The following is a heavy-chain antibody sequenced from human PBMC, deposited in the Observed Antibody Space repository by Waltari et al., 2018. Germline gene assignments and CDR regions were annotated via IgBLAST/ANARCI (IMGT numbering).Heavy chain of an antibody. CDR3: ARSGNYYDFWSGYSNFDY. D-gene: IGHD3-3*01. V-gene: IGHV1-2*02. CDR2: INPNSGGT. CDR1: GYTFTGYY. J-gene: IGHJ4*02. Sequence: QVQLVQSGAEVKKPGASVKVSCTASGYTFTGYYMHWVRQSPGQGLEWMGWINPNSGGTNYAQKFQGRVTMTRDTSISTAYMELSRLRSDDTAVYYCARSGNYYDFWSGYSNFDYWGQGTLVTVSS.